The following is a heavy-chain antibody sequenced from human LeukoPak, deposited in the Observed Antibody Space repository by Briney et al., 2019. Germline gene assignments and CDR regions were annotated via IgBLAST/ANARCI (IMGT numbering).Heavy chain of an antibody. CDR3: ANSIDFDYVDYYFHY. D-gene: IGHD4-17*01. CDR1: GGSISGYY. J-gene: IGHJ4*02. V-gene: IGHV4-59*12. CDR2: IYYSGST. Sequence: PSETLSLTCAVSGGSISGYYWSWIRQPPGKGLEWIGYIYYSGSTNYNPSLKSRVTISVETSKNQFSLKLSSVTAADTAVYYCANSIDFDYVDYYFHYGSQGALLTIPS.